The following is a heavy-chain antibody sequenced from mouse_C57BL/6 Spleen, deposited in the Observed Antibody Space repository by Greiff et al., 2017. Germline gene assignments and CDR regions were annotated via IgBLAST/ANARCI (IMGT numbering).Heavy chain of an antibody. Sequence: EVQLVESGGGLVKPGGSLKLSCAASGFTFSSYAMSWVRQTPEKRLEWVATISDGGSYTYYPDNVKGRFTISRDNAKNNLYLQMSHLKSEDTAMYYCARDPNYYGSSYPFAYWGQGTLVTVSA. CDR1: GFTFSSYA. J-gene: IGHJ3*01. V-gene: IGHV5-4*01. D-gene: IGHD1-1*01. CDR2: ISDGGSYT. CDR3: ARDPNYYGSSYPFAY.